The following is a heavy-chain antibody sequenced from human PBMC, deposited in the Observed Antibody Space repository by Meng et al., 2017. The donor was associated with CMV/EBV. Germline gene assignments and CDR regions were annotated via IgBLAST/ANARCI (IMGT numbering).Heavy chain of an antibody. Sequence: GGSLRLSCAASGFTFSSYAMHWVRQAPGKGLEWVAIISYDGRNEDYADSVEGRFTISRDNSKDTVYLQMNSLRLEDTAIYFCARGSDIIVLPSALDYWGQGTPVTVSS. CDR1: GFTFSSYA. CDR3: ARGSDIIVLPSALDY. J-gene: IGHJ4*02. V-gene: IGHV3-30*04. CDR2: ISYDGRNE. D-gene: IGHD2-15*01.